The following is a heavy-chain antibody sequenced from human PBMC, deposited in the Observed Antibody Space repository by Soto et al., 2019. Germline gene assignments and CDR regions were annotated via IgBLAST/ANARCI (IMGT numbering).Heavy chain of an antibody. D-gene: IGHD6-13*01. Sequence: SGPTLLNPTQTLTLTCTFSGFSLSTSGVGVGWIRQPPGKALEWLALIYWDDDKRYSPSLESRLTITKDTSKNQVVPTMTNMDLVDTPTYSCAQGVAAPTGFDPWGREPLVTVSS. CDR1: GFSLSTSGVG. V-gene: IGHV2-5*02. CDR2: IYWDDDK. J-gene: IGHJ5*02. CDR3: AQGVAAPTGFDP.